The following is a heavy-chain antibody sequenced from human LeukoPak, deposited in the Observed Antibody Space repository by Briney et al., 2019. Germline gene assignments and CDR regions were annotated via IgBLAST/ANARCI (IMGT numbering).Heavy chain of an antibody. CDR1: GFTFSSYW. J-gene: IGHJ4*02. CDR3: AKDRYCGGGTCYWSYFDY. V-gene: IGHV3-23*01. Sequence: GGSLRLSCAASGFTFSSYWMSWVRQAPGKGLEWVSAISGGGGSTYYADSVKGRFTISRDNSKNTLFLQMNSLRAEDTAVYYCAKDRYCGGGTCYWSYFDYWGQGTLVTVSS. CDR2: ISGGGGST. D-gene: IGHD2-15*01.